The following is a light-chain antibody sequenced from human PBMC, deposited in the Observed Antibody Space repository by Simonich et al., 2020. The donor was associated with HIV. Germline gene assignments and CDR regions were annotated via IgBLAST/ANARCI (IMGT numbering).Light chain of an antibody. V-gene: IGLV2-8*01. Sequence: QSALTQPPSASGSPGPSVTISCTGTSSDVGGYNYVSWYQQHPGKAPKLLIYEVNKRPTGVPDRFSGSKSGNTASLTVSGLQAEDEDDYYCSSYAGSNNWVFGGGTKLTVL. J-gene: IGLJ3*02. CDR2: EVN. CDR1: SSDVGGYNY. CDR3: SSYAGSNNWV.